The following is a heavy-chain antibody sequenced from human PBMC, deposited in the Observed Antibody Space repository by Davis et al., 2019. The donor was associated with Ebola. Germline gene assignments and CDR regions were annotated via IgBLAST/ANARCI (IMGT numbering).Heavy chain of an antibody. J-gene: IGHJ4*02. Sequence: ASVKVSCKVSGYTFTGYGITWVRQAPGQGLEWMGWISAYNGNTKYAQKFQGRVTMTRNTSISTAYMELSSLRSEDTAVYYCARRLGVSMDTRHDYWGQGTLVTVSS. CDR2: ISAYNGNT. CDR3: ARRLGVSMDTRHDY. D-gene: IGHD5-18*01. V-gene: IGHV1-18*01. CDR1: GYTFTGYG.